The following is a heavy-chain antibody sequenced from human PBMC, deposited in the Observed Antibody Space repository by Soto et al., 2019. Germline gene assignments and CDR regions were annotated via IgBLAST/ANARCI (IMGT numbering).Heavy chain of an antibody. J-gene: IGHJ6*02. CDR1: GFTFSSYS. Sequence: GGSLRLSCAASGFTFSSYSMNWVRQAPGKGLEWVSYISSSSSTIYYADSVKGRFTISRDNAKNSLYLQMNSLRDEDTAVYYCAREMGVVGSSWEGGGMDVWGQGTTVTVSS. CDR3: AREMGVVGSSWEGGGMDV. D-gene: IGHD6-13*01. V-gene: IGHV3-48*02. CDR2: ISSSSSTI.